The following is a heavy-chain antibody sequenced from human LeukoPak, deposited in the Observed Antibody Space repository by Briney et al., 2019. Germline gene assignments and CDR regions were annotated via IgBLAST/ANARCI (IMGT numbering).Heavy chain of an antibody. CDR3: ARVRMGDDFNPFDY. CDR2: IKSDGSET. V-gene: IGHV3-74*01. D-gene: IGHD3-16*01. CDR1: GFTFSSFW. Sequence: GGTLRLSCAASGFTFSSFWIYWVRHAPGKGLVWVSRIKSDGSETLYADSVKGRFTISRDNAKNTLYLQMNSLRAEDSAVYYCARVRMGDDFNPFDYWGQGTLVTVSS. J-gene: IGHJ4*02.